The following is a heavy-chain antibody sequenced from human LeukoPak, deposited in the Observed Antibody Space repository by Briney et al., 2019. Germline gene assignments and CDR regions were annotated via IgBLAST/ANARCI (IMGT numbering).Heavy chain of an antibody. D-gene: IGHD6-13*01. J-gene: IGHJ4*02. CDR3: AGGSRWPGLSY. CDR2: IYTAGST. CDR1: GFTVSGNY. V-gene: IGHV3-53*01. Sequence: GGSLRLSCAASGFTVSGNYMSWVRQAPGKGLEWVSVIYTAGSTYNADSVKGRCTISRDKSKNTLYLQMNTVRAEDTAVYFCAGGSRWPGLSYWGQGTLLTVSS.